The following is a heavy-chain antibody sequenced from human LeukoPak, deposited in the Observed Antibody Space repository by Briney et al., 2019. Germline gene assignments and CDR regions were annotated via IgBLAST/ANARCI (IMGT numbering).Heavy chain of an antibody. V-gene: IGHV3-30*18. CDR3: AKDPLGMVYAMGYMDV. CDR2: ISSYGSNK. Sequence: PGGSLRLSCAASGITVSSYGMHWVRQAPGKGLEWVAVISSYGSNKYYTDSVKGRFTISRDNSKNTLYLQMNTLKPEDTAVYYCAKDPLGMVYAMGYMDVWGKGTTVTVSS. J-gene: IGHJ6*03. CDR1: GITVSSYG. D-gene: IGHD2-8*01.